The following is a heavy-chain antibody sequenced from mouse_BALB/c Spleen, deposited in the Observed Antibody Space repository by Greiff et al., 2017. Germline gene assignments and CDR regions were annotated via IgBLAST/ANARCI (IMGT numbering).Heavy chain of an antibody. D-gene: IGHD1-2*01. CDR1: GYSFTGYT. Sequence: VQLKESGPELVKPGASMKISCKASGYSFTGYTMNWVKQSHGKNLEWIGLINPYNGGTSYNQKFKGKATLTVDKSSSTAYMELLSLTSEDSAVYYCAKGINTATYYFDYWGQGTTLTVSS. CDR2: INPYNGGT. V-gene: IGHV1-18*01. J-gene: IGHJ2*01. CDR3: AKGINTATYYFDY.